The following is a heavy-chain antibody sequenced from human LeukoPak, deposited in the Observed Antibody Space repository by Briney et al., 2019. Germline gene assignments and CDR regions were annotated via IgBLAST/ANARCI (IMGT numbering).Heavy chain of an antibody. CDR2: ILGSGGGT. V-gene: IGHV3-23*01. J-gene: IGHJ6*02. CDR1: GFTFSTYV. CDR3: ATTPGAYYYYHMDV. D-gene: IGHD3-10*01. Sequence: GGSLRLSCAASGFTFSTYVMTWVRQAPGKGLEWVSAILGSGGGTYYADSVKGRFTISRDNSKNTLYLQMNSLRAEDTAVYYCATTPGAYYYYHMDVWGQGTTVTVSS.